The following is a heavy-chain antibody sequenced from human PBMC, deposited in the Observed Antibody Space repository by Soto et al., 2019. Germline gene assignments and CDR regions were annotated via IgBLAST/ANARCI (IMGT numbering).Heavy chain of an antibody. Sequence: QLQLQESGPGLVKPSETLSLTCTVSGGSISSSNYYWGWIRQPPGKGLEWIGSIYYSGSTYYNPSLKGRVNISVDTSKNQFSLKLSSVTAADTAVYYCARRDSSPRYRYWGQGTLVTVSS. D-gene: IGHD3-16*02. V-gene: IGHV4-39*01. CDR1: GGSISSSNYY. CDR2: IYYSGST. CDR3: ARRDSSPRYRY. J-gene: IGHJ4*02.